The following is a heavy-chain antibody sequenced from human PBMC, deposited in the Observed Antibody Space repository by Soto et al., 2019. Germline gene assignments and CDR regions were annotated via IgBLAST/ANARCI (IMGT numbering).Heavy chain of an antibody. V-gene: IGHV1-2*04. D-gene: IGHD2-2*02. J-gene: IGHJ6*02. Sequence: ASVKVSCKASGYTFTGYYMHWVRQAPGQGLEWMGCINPNSGGTNYAQKFQGWVTMTRDTSISTAYMELSRLRSDDTAVYYCARVFCSSTSCYTKDYYGMDVWGQGTTVTGSS. CDR1: GYTFTGYY. CDR2: INPNSGGT. CDR3: ARVFCSSTSCYTKDYYGMDV.